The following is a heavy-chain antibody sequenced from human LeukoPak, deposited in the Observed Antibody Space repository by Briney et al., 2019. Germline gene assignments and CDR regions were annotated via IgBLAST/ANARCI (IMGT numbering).Heavy chain of an antibody. CDR2: INPNSGGT. J-gene: IGHJ4*02. D-gene: IGHD3-22*01. CDR1: GYTFTGYD. Sequence: AASVKVSCKASGYTFTGYDMHWVRQAPGQGLEWLGWINPNSGGTNYAQKFQGRVTMTRDTSISTAYMELSRLRSDDTAVYYCARLDYYDSNAYYGGEGFDYWGQGTLVTVSS. CDR3: ARLDYYDSNAYYGGEGFDY. V-gene: IGHV1-2*02.